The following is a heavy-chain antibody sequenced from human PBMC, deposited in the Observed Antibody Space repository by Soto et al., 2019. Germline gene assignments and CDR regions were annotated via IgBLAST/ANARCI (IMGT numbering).Heavy chain of an antibody. Sequence: QITLKESGPTLVKPTQTLTLTCTFSGFSLSTSGVGVGWIRQPPGKALEWLELIYWDDDKRYSPSLKSRLTINIDTSKNQVVLTMATMDPVDTATAYCAHMVVVQPGDYGNWFDPWGQGTLVTVSS. J-gene: IGHJ5*02. CDR2: IYWDDDK. CDR3: AHMVVVQPGDYGNWFDP. CDR1: GFSLSTSGVG. D-gene: IGHD4-17*01. V-gene: IGHV2-5*02.